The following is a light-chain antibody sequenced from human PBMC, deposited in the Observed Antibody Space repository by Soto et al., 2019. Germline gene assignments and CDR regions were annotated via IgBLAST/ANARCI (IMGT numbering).Light chain of an antibody. Sequence: DIQMTQSPSTLSASLGDTVTITCRASQSFSTWLAWYQQKPGRAPKLLIYKASTLKSGVPSRFSGSGSGTEFTLTISSLQPDDYATYYCQQYSSYSRTFGQGTKVDI. CDR2: KAS. CDR3: QQYSSYSRT. CDR1: QSFSTW. J-gene: IGKJ1*01. V-gene: IGKV1-5*03.